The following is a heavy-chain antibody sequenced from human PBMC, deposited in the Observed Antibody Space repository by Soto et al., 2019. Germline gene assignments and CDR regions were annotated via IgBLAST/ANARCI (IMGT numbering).Heavy chain of an antibody. CDR3: AKNRGYCSGGSCYFDY. V-gene: IGHV3-23*01. Sequence: EVQLLESGGGLAQPGGSPRLSCAASGFTFGSYAMSWVRQAPGKGLEWVSGIIGSGDSTYYADSVKGRFTISRDNSKNTVYLQMNSLGDEDTAVYYCAKNRGYCSGGSCYFDYWGQGTLVTVS. J-gene: IGHJ4*02. D-gene: IGHD2-15*01. CDR2: IIGSGDST. CDR1: GFTFGSYA.